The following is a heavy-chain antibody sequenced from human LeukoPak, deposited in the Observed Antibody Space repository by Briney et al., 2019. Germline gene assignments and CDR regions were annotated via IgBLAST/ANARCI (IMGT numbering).Heavy chain of an antibody. Sequence: SETLSLTCTVSGGSIRSSYYYWGWIRQPPGKGLEWIGSIYDSGSTYYNPSLKSRVTISVDTSKNQFSLKLSSVTAADTAVYYCARDKLWFNYWGQGTLVTVSS. CDR3: ARDKLWFNY. J-gene: IGHJ4*02. V-gene: IGHV4-39*07. CDR1: GGSIRSSYYY. CDR2: IYDSGST. D-gene: IGHD5-18*01.